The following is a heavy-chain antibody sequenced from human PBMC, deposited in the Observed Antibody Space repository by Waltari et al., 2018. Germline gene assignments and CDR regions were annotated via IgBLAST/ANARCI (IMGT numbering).Heavy chain of an antibody. CDR1: AFTFSDYA. D-gene: IGHD1-26*01. Sequence: EVHLVESGGGLVQPGGSLTLSCAGSAFTFSDYAFHWVRQSPGKGLEWVSRIRSDESHTTYGDSLKGRFIISRDNAKNTVYLQMTSLTLDDTAMYYCGRAASGTYSPDYWGRGTLVTVSS. CDR2: IRSDESHT. V-gene: IGHV3-74*03. CDR3: GRAASGTYSPDY. J-gene: IGHJ4*02.